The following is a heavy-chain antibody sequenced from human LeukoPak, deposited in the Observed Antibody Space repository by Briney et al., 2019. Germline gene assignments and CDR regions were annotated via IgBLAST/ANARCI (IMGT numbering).Heavy chain of an antibody. CDR3: ARVGYGYVPDY. CDR1: GYTLTSYY. J-gene: IGHJ4*02. CDR2: INPSGGST. Sequence: ASVKASCKASGYTLTSYYMHWVRQAPGQGLEWMGIINPSGGSTSYAQKFQGRVTMTRDMSTSTVYMELSSLRSEDAAVYYCARVGYGYVPDYWGQGTLVTVSS. V-gene: IGHV1-46*01. D-gene: IGHD5-18*01.